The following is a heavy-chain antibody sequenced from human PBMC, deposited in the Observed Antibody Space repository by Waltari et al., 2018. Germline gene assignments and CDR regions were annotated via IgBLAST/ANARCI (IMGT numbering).Heavy chain of an antibody. D-gene: IGHD3-3*01. CDR1: GFTFSSYA. CDR3: AKAAYYDFWSGYYSDY. Sequence: EVQLVESGGGLVQPGGSLRLSCAASGFTFSSYAMSWVRQAPGKGLEWVSAISGSGGSTYYAHSVKGRFTISRDNSKNTLYLQMSSLRAEDTSVYYCAKAAYYDFWSGYYSDYWGQGTLVTVSS. J-gene: IGHJ4*02. CDR2: ISGSGGST. V-gene: IGHV3-23*04.